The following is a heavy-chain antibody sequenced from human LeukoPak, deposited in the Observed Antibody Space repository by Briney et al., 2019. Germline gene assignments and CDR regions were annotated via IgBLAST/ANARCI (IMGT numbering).Heavy chain of an antibody. Sequence: ASVKVSCKASGGTFSSYAISWVRQAPGQGLEWMGRIIPILGIANYAQKFQGRVTITADKSTSTAYMELSSLRSEDTAVYYCARDPVHYDHVWGSSCYFDYWGQGTLVTVSS. CDR1: GGTFSSYA. CDR2: IIPILGIA. J-gene: IGHJ4*02. V-gene: IGHV1-69*04. CDR3: ARDPVHYDHVWGSSCYFDY. D-gene: IGHD3-16*01.